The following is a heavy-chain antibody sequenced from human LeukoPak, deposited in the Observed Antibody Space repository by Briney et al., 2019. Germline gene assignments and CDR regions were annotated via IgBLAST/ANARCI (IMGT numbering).Heavy chain of an antibody. CDR3: ATNGPGRIAARPFHDY. D-gene: IGHD6-6*01. V-gene: IGHV1-18*01. CDR2: ISAYNGNT. J-gene: IGHJ4*02. CDR1: GYTFTSYG. Sequence: GASVKVSCKASGYTFTSYGISWVRQAPGQGLEWMGSISAYNGNTNYAQKLQGRVTMTTDASTSTAYMELRSLRSDDTAVYYCATNGPGRIAARPFHDYWGQGTLVTVSS.